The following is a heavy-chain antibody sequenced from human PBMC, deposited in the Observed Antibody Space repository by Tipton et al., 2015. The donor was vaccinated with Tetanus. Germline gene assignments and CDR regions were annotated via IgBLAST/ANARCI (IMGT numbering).Heavy chain of an antibody. CDR2: IYYNGNT. CDR1: DGSINSGTFY. D-gene: IGHD2-21*02. V-gene: IGHV4-39*01. Sequence: TLSLTCTVSDGSINSGTFYWDWIRQTPGKGLEWIGNIYYNGNTLQNPSLKSRVTMSLDKSKNQFSLKLRSVTAADTAFYYCARTAVNWFDPWGQGILVTVSS. J-gene: IGHJ5*02. CDR3: ARTAVNWFDP.